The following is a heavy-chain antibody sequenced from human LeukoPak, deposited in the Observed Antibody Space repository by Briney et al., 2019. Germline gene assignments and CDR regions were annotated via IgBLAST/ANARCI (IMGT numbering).Heavy chain of an antibody. V-gene: IGHV3-9*01. D-gene: IGHD5-12*01. CDR3: ARDVNPDMVATTPGDY. CDR1: GFTFDDYA. CDR2: ISWNSGSI. Sequence: GSSLRLSCAASGFTFDDYAMHWVRQAPGKGLEWVSGISWNSGSIGYADSVKGRFTISRDNAKNSLYLQMNSLRAEDTALYYCARDVNPDMVATTPGDYWGQGTLVTVSS. J-gene: IGHJ4*02.